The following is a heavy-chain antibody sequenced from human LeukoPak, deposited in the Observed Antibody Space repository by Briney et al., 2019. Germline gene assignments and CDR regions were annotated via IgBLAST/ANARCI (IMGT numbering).Heavy chain of an antibody. Sequence: GGSLRLSCAASGFTFSSFALSWVRQAPGKGLEWISGISGSGGSTYYADSVKGRFTISRDNSKNTLYLQMNSLRAEDTAIYYCAKSLGTYSFDYWGQGTLVTVSS. CDR2: ISGSGGST. D-gene: IGHD1-1*01. CDR3: AKSLGTYSFDY. J-gene: IGHJ4*02. CDR1: GFTFSSFA. V-gene: IGHV3-23*01.